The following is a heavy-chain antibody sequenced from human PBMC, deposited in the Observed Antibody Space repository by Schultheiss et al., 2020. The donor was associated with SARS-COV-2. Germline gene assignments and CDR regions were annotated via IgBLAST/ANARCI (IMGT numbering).Heavy chain of an antibody. CDR3: ARGIAVAGTYYYYGMDV. D-gene: IGHD6-19*01. Sequence: SETLSLTCTVSGGSISSGGYYWSWIRQHPGKGLEWIGYIYYSGSTYYNPSLKSRVTISVDTSKNQFSLKLSSVTAADTAVYYCARGIAVAGTYYYYGMDVWGQGTMVTVSS. V-gene: IGHV4-31*03. CDR2: IYYSGST. CDR1: GGSISSGGYY. J-gene: IGHJ6*02.